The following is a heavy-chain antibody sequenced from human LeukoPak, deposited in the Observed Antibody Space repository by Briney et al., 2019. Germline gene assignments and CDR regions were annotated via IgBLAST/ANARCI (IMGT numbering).Heavy chain of an antibody. V-gene: IGHV4-59*01. CDR2: IYYSGST. CDR3: ARAKVSAPGTFVYYYYGMDV. J-gene: IGHJ6*02. CDR1: GGSISSYY. D-gene: IGHD6-13*01. Sequence: SETLSLTCTVSGGSISSYYWSWIRQPPGKGLEWIGYIYYSGSTNYNPSLKSRVTISVDTSKNQFSLKLSSVTAADTAVYYCARAKVSAPGTFVYYYYGMDVWGQGTTVTVSS.